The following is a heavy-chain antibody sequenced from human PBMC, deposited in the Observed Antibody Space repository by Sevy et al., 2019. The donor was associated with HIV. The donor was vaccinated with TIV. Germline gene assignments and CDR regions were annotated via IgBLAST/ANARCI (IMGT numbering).Heavy chain of an antibody. CDR3: ARGAGYRRVEF. D-gene: IGHD6-25*01. CDR1: GFTFSDYD. CDR2: IGTAADT. J-gene: IGHJ4*02. V-gene: IGHV3-13*01. Sequence: GGSLRLSCAGSGFTFSDYDMHWVRQATGKGLEWVSAIGTAADTYYSGSVKGRFTISRENAKNSFYLQMNSLRAGDTAVYFCARGAGYRRVEFWGQGTLVTVSS.